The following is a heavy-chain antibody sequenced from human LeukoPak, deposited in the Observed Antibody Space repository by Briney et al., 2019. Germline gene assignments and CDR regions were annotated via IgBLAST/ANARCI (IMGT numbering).Heavy chain of an antibody. CDR2: IIPIFGTA. CDR3: ARDGGSSRGGAIDY. Sequence: ASVKVSCKASGGTFSSYAISWVRQAPGQGLEWMGGIIPIFGTANYAQKLQGRVTMTTDTSTSTAYMELRSLRSDDTAVYYCARDGGSSRGGAIDYWGQGTLVTVSS. D-gene: IGHD6-13*01. CDR1: GGTFSSYA. V-gene: IGHV1-69*05. J-gene: IGHJ4*02.